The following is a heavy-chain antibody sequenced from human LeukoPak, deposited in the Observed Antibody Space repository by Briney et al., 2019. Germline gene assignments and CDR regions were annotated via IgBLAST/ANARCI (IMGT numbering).Heavy chain of an antibody. CDR2: ISGSGGNT. CDR3: ARSTGSSSWDFFDY. D-gene: IGHD6-13*01. V-gene: IGHV3-23*01. CDR1: GFTFNNYA. Sequence: GGSLRLSCAASGFTFNNYAMTWVRQAPGKGLQWVSTISGSGGNTYYADSVKGRFTISRDKSKNTLYLQMNTPRAEDTAEYFCARSTGSSSWDFFDYWGQGTQVTVSS. J-gene: IGHJ4*02.